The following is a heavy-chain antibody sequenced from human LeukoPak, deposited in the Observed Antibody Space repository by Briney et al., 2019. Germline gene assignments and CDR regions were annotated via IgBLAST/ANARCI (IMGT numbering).Heavy chain of an antibody. CDR2: ISGSGGST. CDR3: AQLSYGESWYFDL. J-gene: IGHJ2*01. Sequence: PGRSLRLSCAASGFTFSSYAMSWVRQAPGKGLEWVSAISGSGGSTYYADSVKGRFTISRDNSKNTLYLQMNSLRAEDTAVYYCAQLSYGESWYFDLWGRGTLVTVSS. CDR1: GFTFSSYA. V-gene: IGHV3-23*01. D-gene: IGHD4-17*01.